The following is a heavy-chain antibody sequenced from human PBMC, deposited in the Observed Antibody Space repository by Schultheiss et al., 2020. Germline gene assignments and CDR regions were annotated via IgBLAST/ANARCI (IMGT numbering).Heavy chain of an antibody. J-gene: IGHJ5*02. CDR3: ARVGSMIVGVGWFDP. D-gene: IGHD3-22*01. Sequence: GESLKISCAASGFTFSSYGMHWVRQAPGKGLEWVAVIWYDGSNKYYADSVKGRFTISRDNSKNTLYLQMNSLRAEDTAVYYCARVGSMIVGVGWFDPWGQGTLVTVSS. CDR2: IWYDGSNK. V-gene: IGHV3-33*01. CDR1: GFTFSSYG.